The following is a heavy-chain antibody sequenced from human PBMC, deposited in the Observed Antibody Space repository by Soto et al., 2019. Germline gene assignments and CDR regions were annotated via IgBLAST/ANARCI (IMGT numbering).Heavy chain of an antibody. J-gene: IGHJ5*01. CDR1: GVSIRPTYDH. V-gene: IGHV4-39*01. Sequence: SETLSLTCTVSGVSIRPTYDHWGWIRQPPGKGLEWIATIYYTGSTYYNPSLKSRVTISVDTSKDQFSLNLRSVTAADTAVYYCARHSLMAEAGRFDPWGQGIQVTVSS. CDR3: ARHSLMAEAGRFDP. D-gene: IGHD2-15*01. CDR2: IYYTGST.